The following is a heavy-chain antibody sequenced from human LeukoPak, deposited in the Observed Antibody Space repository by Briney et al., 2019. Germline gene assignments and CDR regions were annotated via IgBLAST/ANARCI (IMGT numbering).Heavy chain of an antibody. V-gene: IGHV3-23*01. CDR1: GFTFSSYA. D-gene: IGHD6-13*01. Sequence: GGSLRLSCAASGFTFSSYAMTWVRQAPGKGLEWVSTISDAGGGTYYADSVKGRFFISRDNAKNSLYLQMNSLRAEDTAVYYCARSIAAAGTNYWGQGTLVTVSS. J-gene: IGHJ4*02. CDR2: ISDAGGGT. CDR3: ARSIAAAGTNY.